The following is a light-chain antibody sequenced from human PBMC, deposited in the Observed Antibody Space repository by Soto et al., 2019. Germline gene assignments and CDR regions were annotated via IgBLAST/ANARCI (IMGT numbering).Light chain of an antibody. Sequence: DIQMTQSPSSLSASVGDRVTITCQASPDITSYLNWYQHKPGKAPKLLIYDASILEACVPSRFSGRGSGTDFTFTISCLQPAVVATYYCPKCVSLHIFGPGTPVHCK. J-gene: IGKJ3*01. CDR3: PKCVSLHI. CDR1: PDITSY. V-gene: IGKV1-33*01. CDR2: DAS.